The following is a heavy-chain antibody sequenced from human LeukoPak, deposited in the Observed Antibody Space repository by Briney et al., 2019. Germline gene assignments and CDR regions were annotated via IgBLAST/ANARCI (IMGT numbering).Heavy chain of an antibody. Sequence: ASVKVSCKASGYTFTSYGISWVRQAPGQGLEWMGWISAYNGNTNYAQKLQGRVTMTTDTSTSTAYMELRSLRSDDTAVYYCARLYYGSGSYSAWFDPWGQGTLVTVSS. J-gene: IGHJ5*02. CDR2: ISAYNGNT. V-gene: IGHV1-18*01. CDR3: ARLYYGSGSYSAWFDP. D-gene: IGHD3-10*01. CDR1: GYTFTSYG.